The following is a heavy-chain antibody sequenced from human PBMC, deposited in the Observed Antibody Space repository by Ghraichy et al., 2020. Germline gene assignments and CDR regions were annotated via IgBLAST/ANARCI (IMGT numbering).Heavy chain of an antibody. CDR1: GGSISSYY. V-gene: IGHV4-4*07. CDR3: ARDGSGVWYYYYGMDV. D-gene: IGHD6-13*01. J-gene: IGHJ6*02. Sequence: SETLSLTCTVSGGSISSYYWSWIRQPAGKGLEWIGRIYTSGSTNYNPSLKSRVTMSVDTSKNQFSLKLSSVTAADTAVYYCARDGSGVWYYYYGMDVWGQGTTVTVSS. CDR2: IYTSGST.